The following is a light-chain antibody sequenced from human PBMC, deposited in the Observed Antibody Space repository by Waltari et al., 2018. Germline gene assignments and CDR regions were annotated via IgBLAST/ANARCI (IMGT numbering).Light chain of an antibody. J-gene: IGKJ2*01. CDR2: EVS. V-gene: IGKV2-29*02. CDR3: MQGIHFPQT. CDR1: QSLLHSDGTTY. Sequence: DVVMTQSPLSLTVTPGQPASIYCNSSQSLLHSDGTTYLYWYLQHPGQSPQLLIYEVSSRFSAVPDRFSVSGSGTDFTLKISRVEAADVGVSYCMQGIHFPQTFGQGTKLEI.